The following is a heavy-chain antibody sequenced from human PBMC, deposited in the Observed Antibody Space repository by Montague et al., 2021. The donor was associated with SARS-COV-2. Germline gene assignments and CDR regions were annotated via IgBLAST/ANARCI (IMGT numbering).Heavy chain of an antibody. CDR1: GFTFNNYA. J-gene: IGHJ4*01. Sequence: SLRLSCPASGFTFNNYAMNWVRQAQGKGLEWVALISYDGSNKYYADSVKGRFAISRDNTKNTLYLQMNSLRAEDTAVYYCVRASLIKARIAVAGTTVYWGQGTLVTISS. D-gene: IGHD6-19*01. V-gene: IGHV3-30*09. CDR3: VRASLIKARIAVAGTTVY. CDR2: ISYDGSNK.